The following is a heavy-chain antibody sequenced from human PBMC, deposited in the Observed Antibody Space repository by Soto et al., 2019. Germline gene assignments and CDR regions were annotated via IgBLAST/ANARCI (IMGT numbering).Heavy chain of an antibody. CDR2: VSFDGSNK. D-gene: IGHD6-19*01. CDR3: ARLPGPLVAVLYIYPLDGREAMSDVDV. J-gene: IGHJ6*02. V-gene: IGHV3-30-3*01. Sequence: QMQLVESGGGVVQPGGSLRLSRAASGFTFNYYPMHWVRQAPGKGLEWVAVVSFDGSNKYYADSVKGRFTISKDNSKNTLYLQMNSLRREDTAVYYCARLPGPLVAVLYIYPLDGREAMSDVDVWGQGTTVTVSS. CDR1: GFTFNYYP.